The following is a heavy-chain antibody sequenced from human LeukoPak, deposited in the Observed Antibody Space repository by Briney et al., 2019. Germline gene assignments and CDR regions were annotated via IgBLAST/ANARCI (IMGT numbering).Heavy chain of an antibody. CDR3: ARWDGYSSSPDY. Sequence: ASVKVSCKASGYSFTGYYMHWVRQAPGQGLEWMGWINPHSGDTGYAQKFQGRVTMTRDMSITTTYMELTRLRSDDTAFYYCARWDGYSSSPDYWGQGSLVTVTS. V-gene: IGHV1-2*02. CDR2: INPHSGDT. CDR1: GYSFTGYY. J-gene: IGHJ4*02. D-gene: IGHD6-13*01.